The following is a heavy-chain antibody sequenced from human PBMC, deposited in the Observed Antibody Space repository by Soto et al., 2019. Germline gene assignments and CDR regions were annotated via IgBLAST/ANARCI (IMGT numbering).Heavy chain of an antibody. V-gene: IGHV1-3*01. J-gene: IGHJ4*01. D-gene: IGHD3-9*01. CDR3: ARNLMDYDILTGYYMAYYSDY. CDR2: INAGNGNT. CDR1: GYTFTSYA. Sequence: GASVKVSCKASGYTFTSYAMHWVRQAPGQRLEWMGWINAGNGNTKYSQKFQGRLTITRDTSASTAYMELSSLRSEDTAVYYCARNLMDYDILTGYYMAYYSDYWGQGTLVTVSS.